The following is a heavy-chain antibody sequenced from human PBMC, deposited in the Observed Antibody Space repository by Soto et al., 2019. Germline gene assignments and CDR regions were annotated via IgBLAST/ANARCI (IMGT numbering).Heavy chain of an antibody. Sequence: RSLTCIVSGESISSSSYYWGWIRQPPGKGLEWIGSIYYSGRTYYNPSFKSRVTISIDTSKNQFSLKLSSVTATDTAVYYCARQRTTVVTQAYFDHWGQGALVTVSS. J-gene: IGHJ4*02. CDR3: ARQRTTVVTQAYFDH. CDR1: GESISSSSYY. V-gene: IGHV4-39*01. D-gene: IGHD2-21*02. CDR2: IYYSGRT.